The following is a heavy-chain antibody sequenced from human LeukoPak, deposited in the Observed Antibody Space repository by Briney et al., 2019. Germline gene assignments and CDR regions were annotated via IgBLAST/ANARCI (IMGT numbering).Heavy chain of an antibody. CDR1: GGTFSSYA. V-gene: IGHV1-69*13. Sequence: GASVKVSCKASGGTFSSYAISWVRQAPGQGLEWMGGIIPIFGTANYAQKFQGRVTITADESTSTAYMELSSLRSEYTAVYYCARLIRLRLGELSPPHFDYWGQGTLVTVSS. CDR2: IIPIFGTA. J-gene: IGHJ4*02. CDR3: ARLIRLRLGELSPPHFDY. D-gene: IGHD3-16*02.